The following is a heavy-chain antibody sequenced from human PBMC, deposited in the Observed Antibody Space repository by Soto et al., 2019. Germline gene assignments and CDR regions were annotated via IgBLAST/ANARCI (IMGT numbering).Heavy chain of an antibody. Sequence: QVQLVQSGAEVKKPGASVKVSCKASGYTFTGYHMHWVRQAPGQGLECMGWINPNSGGTNYAQKFQGRVTMTRDTSISTAYMEVSRLRSDDTAVYYCARDRRFYDSGTSDIANDAFDVWGQGTMVTVSS. D-gene: IGHD3-22*01. V-gene: IGHV1-2*02. CDR3: ARDRRFYDSGTSDIANDAFDV. CDR1: GYTFTGYH. J-gene: IGHJ3*01. CDR2: INPNSGGT.